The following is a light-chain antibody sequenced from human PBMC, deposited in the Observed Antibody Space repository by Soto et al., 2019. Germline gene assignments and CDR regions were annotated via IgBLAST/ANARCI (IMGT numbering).Light chain of an antibody. J-gene: IGKJ1*01. CDR1: QRISGW. Sequence: DIQMTQSPSTLSASVGDRVTITCRASQRISGWLAWYQQKPGKAPKLLIFDASTLESGVPSRFSGSGSGTEFTLTISSLQPDDFATYYCQQYNSYSWTFXRGTKV. V-gene: IGKV1-5*01. CDR2: DAS. CDR3: QQYNSYSWT.